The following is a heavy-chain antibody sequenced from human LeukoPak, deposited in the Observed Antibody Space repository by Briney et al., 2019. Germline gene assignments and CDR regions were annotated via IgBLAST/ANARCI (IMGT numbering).Heavy chain of an antibody. CDR3: ARTESYYYYYMDV. Sequence: SSETLSLTCTVSGVSISSSSYNWGWVRHPPGKGLEGIGTIYYSGSTYYNPSLKSRVTISVDTSKNQCSLKLSSVTAADTAVYYCARTESYYYYYMDVWGKGTTVTVSS. CDR2: IYYSGST. CDR1: GVSISSSSYN. V-gene: IGHV4-39*01. J-gene: IGHJ6*03.